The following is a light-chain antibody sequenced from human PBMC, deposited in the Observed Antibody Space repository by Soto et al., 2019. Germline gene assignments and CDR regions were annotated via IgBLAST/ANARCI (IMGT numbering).Light chain of an antibody. V-gene: IGLV2-14*01. J-gene: IGLJ2*01. Sequence: QSVLTQPASVSGSPGQSITISCTGTSSDVGGYNYVSWYQQHPGKAPKLMIYEVTNRPSGLSNRFSGSKSGNTASLTISGLQPEDEAHYYCSSYTSSNTLVFGGGTKLTVL. CDR1: SSDVGGYNY. CDR3: SSYTSSNTLV. CDR2: EVT.